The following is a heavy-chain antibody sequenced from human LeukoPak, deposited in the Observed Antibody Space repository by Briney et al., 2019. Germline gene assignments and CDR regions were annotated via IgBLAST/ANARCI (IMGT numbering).Heavy chain of an antibody. CDR3: ARAGHGRLGYYYDSSGYYYYFDY. CDR1: GGSISSYY. CDR2: IYYSGST. V-gene: IGHV4-59*01. J-gene: IGHJ4*02. D-gene: IGHD3-22*01. Sequence: SETLSLTCTVSGGSISSYYWSWIRQPPGKGLEWIGYIYYSGSTNYNPSLKSRVTISVDTSKNQFSLKLSSVTAADTAVYYCARAGHGRLGYYYDSSGYYYYFDYWGQGTLVTVSS.